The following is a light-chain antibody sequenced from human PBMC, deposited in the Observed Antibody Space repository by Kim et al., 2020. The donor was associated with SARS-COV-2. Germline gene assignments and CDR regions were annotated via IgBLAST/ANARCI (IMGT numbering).Light chain of an antibody. Sequence: SSALTQDPAVSVALGQTVRITCQGDSLRSYYASWYQQKPGQAPVLVIYGKNNRPSGIPDRFSGSSSGNTASLTITGAQAEDEADYCCNSRDSSGNHVVFG. J-gene: IGLJ2*01. CDR2: GKN. V-gene: IGLV3-19*01. CDR3: NSRDSSGNHVV. CDR1: SLRSYY.